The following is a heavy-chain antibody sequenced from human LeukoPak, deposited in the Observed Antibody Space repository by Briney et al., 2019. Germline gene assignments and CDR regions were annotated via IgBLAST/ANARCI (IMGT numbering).Heavy chain of an antibody. V-gene: IGHV3-23*01. CDR1: GFTFSSYA. CDR3: AKVLVSGYYYYMDV. Sequence: GGSLRLSCAASGFTFSSYAMSWVRQAPGKGLEWVSAISGSGGSTYYADSVKGRFTISRDNSKNTLYLQMSSLRAEDTAVYYCAKVLVSGYYYYMDVWGKGTTVTVSS. CDR2: ISGSGGST. D-gene: IGHD2-21*02. J-gene: IGHJ6*03.